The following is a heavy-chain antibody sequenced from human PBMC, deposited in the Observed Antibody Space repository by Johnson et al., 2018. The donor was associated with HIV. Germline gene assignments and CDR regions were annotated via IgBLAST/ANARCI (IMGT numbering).Heavy chain of an antibody. Sequence: VQLVESGGGVVQPGRSLRLSCAASGFTLSRYDMHWVRQATGKGLEWVSAIGTAGDTYYPGSVKGRFTISRETAKNSLSLQMNKLGVEDTALYYCARQHSYESSGQGGGLDIWGQGTMVTVSS. D-gene: IGHD3-22*01. CDR2: IGTAGDT. CDR1: GFTLSRYD. J-gene: IGHJ3*02. V-gene: IGHV3-13*01. CDR3: ARQHSYESSGQGGGLDI.